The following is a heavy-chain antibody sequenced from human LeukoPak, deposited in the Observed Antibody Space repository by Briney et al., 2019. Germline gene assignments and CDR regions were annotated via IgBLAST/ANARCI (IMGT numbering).Heavy chain of an antibody. CDR3: ARGSSWGIDY. CDR2: IYTSGST. CDR1: GGSISSGSYY. J-gene: IGHJ4*02. Sequence: SQTLSLTCTVSGGSISSGSYYWSWIRQPAGKGLEWIGRIYTSGSTNYNPSLKSRVTISVDTSKNQFSLKLSSVTAADTAVYYCARGSSWGIDYWGQGTLVTVSS. D-gene: IGHD6-13*01. V-gene: IGHV4-61*02.